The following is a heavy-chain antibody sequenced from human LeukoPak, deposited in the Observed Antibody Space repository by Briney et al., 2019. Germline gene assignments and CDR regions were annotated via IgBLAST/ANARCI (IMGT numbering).Heavy chain of an antibody. D-gene: IGHD4-17*01. J-gene: IGHJ4*02. CDR2: IYYTGST. V-gene: IGHV4-31*03. CDR3: ARGGTVTTPNY. CDR1: GGSVSSGGYY. Sequence: SETLSLTCTVSGGSVSSGGYYWNWIRQHPGKGLEWIGCIYYTGSTYYNPSLKSRVTISVDTSKNQFSLNLSSVTAADTAVYYCARGGTVTTPNYWGQGTLVTVSS.